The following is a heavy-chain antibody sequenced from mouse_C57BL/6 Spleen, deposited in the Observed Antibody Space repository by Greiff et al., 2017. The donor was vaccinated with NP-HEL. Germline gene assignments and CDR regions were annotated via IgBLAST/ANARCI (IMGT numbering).Heavy chain of an antibody. J-gene: IGHJ2*01. CDR2: ISDGGSYT. Sequence: EVQLVESGGGLVKPGGSLKLSCAASGFTFSSYAMSWVRQTPEKRLEWVATISDGGSYTYYPDNVKGRFTISRDNAKNNLYLQMSHLKSEDTAMYYCARMGGDYYGSSLYYFDYWGQGTTLTVSS. D-gene: IGHD1-1*01. CDR1: GFTFSSYA. CDR3: ARMGGDYYGSSLYYFDY. V-gene: IGHV5-4*01.